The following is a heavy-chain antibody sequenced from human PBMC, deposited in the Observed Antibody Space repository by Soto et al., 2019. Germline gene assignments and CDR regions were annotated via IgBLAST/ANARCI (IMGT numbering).Heavy chain of an antibody. V-gene: IGHV3-30*18. Sequence: GGSLRLSCAASGFTFSSYAMHWVRQAPGKGLEWVAIMSYDGNNQYYADSVKGRFTISRDNFKSTLHLQMNSLRAEDTAVYYCAKALGELSPESFDYWGQGILVTVSS. CDR2: MSYDGNNQ. D-gene: IGHD3-16*02. CDR1: GFTFSSYA. CDR3: AKALGELSPESFDY. J-gene: IGHJ4*02.